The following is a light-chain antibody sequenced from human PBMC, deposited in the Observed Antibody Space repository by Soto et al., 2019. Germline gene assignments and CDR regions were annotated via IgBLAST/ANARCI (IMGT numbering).Light chain of an antibody. V-gene: IGLV2-14*01. J-gene: IGLJ1*01. CDR1: SSDVGNYNA. Sequence: QSALTQPASVSGSPGQSITISFTGTSSDVGNYNAVSWYQQNPGKAPKLMIYDVTNRPSGVSNRFSGSKSGNTASLTISGLQAEDESDYYCSSYTSSSTIVFGTGTKLTVL. CDR3: SSYTSSSTIV. CDR2: DVT.